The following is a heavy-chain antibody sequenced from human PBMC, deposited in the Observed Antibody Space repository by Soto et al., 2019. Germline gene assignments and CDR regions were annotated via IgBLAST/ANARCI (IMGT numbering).Heavy chain of an antibody. CDR2: IFDSGST. Sequence: QVQLQESGPGLVKPSQTLSLTCTVSGGSISGGVYYWSWIRQPPAKGLAWIGYIFDSGSTYYNPSLKTRGTISVDASKNPFSLWLSSGTAAHTAVYYCACEMMPLTTDRFFDLWGRGTLVTVS. CDR1: GGSISGGVYY. J-gene: IGHJ2*01. D-gene: IGHD4-17*01. CDR3: ACEMMPLTTDRFFDL. V-gene: IGHV4-30-4*01.